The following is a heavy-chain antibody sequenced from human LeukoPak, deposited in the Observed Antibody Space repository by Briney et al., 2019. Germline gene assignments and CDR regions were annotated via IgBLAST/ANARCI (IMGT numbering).Heavy chain of an antibody. CDR1: GYTFTSYD. CDR2: MNPNSGNT. CDR3: ARGCSSSWYDPYYYYMDV. J-gene: IGHJ6*03. V-gene: IGHV1-8*03. Sequence: PWASVKVSCKASGYTFTSYDINWVRQATGQGLEWMGWMNPNSGNTGYAQKFQGRVTITRNTSISTAYMELSSLRSEDTAVYYCARGCSSSWYDPYYYYMDVWGKGTTVTVSS. D-gene: IGHD6-13*01.